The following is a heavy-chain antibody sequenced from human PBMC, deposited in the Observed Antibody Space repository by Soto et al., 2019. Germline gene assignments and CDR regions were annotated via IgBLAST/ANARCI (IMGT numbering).Heavy chain of an antibody. J-gene: IGHJ3*02. CDR3: ARGWFTVTTLDAFDI. CDR1: GFTFSSYS. D-gene: IGHD4-17*01. CDR2: ISSSSSTI. V-gene: IGHV3-48*01. Sequence: GGSLRLSCAASGFTFSSYSMNWVRQAPGKGLEWVSYISSSSSTIYYADSVKGRFTISRDNAKNSLYLQMNSLRAEDTAVYYCARGWFTVTTLDAFDIWGQGTMVTVSS.